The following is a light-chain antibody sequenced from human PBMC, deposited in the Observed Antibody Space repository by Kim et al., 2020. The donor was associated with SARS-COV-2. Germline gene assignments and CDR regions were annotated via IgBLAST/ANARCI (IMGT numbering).Light chain of an antibody. J-gene: IGKJ5*01. Sequence: TSVGHRVTITCRASQGISSYLAWYQQKPGKAPKLLIYAASTLQSGVPSRFSGSGSGTEFTLTISSLQPEDFATYYCQQLNSYPFTFGQGTRLEIK. V-gene: IGKV1-9*01. CDR3: QQLNSYPFT. CDR1: QGISSY. CDR2: AAS.